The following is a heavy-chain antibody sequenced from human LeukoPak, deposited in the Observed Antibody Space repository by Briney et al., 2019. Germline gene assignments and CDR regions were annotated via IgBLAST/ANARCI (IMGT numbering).Heavy chain of an antibody. J-gene: IGHJ3*02. CDR3: ARDSLGFRAFGI. CDR2: IYTSEST. CDR1: GGSISIYY. V-gene: IGHV4-4*07. D-gene: IGHD3-16*01. Sequence: SEPLSLTCSVSGGSISIYYWSWIRQPAGKGLEWIGRIYTSESTNYNPSLKSRVTMSVDASNDHVYLNLSSVTAADTVVYYCARDSLGFRAFGIWGRGTRISVSS.